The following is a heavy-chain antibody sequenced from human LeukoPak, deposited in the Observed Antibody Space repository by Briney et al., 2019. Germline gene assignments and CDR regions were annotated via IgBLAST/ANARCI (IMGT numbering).Heavy chain of an antibody. J-gene: IGHJ4*02. CDR3: TAFGWLQLREGYYFDY. Sequence: GGSLRLSCAASGFTFRNYWMTWVRQAPGKGLEWVSAISGSGTNIYYADSAKGRFTISRDNSENTLYLQMNSLRADDTAVYYCTAFGWLQLREGYYFDYWGQGTLVTVSS. CDR2: ISGSGTNI. CDR1: GFTFRNYW. D-gene: IGHD5-24*01. V-gene: IGHV3-23*01.